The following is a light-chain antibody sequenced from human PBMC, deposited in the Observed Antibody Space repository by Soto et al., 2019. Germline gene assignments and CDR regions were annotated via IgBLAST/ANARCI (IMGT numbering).Light chain of an antibody. CDR3: LQHNPCPVA. CDR2: GTS. V-gene: IGKV1-17*01. Sequence: DIQMTQSPSSLSASVGDRVTITCRASQGIRNDLGWYQQKPGKAPKRLIYGTSSVQSGVPLRFGGSGSGTEFPLTISTLQPEDFATYYCLQHNPCPVAFGQGTKVEIK. CDR1: QGIRND. J-gene: IGKJ1*01.